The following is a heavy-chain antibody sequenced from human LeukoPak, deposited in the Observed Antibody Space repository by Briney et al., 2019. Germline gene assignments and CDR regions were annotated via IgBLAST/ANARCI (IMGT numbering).Heavy chain of an antibody. D-gene: IGHD3-9*01. V-gene: IGHV3-30*04. CDR3: AREGHSDLLTGYSPVEYYYYYMDA. Sequence: PGRSLRLSCAASGFTLTNYAVHWVRQAPGKGLEWLAVMSNDGKNKYHADSVKGRFSVSRDISKDTLYLQMNSLRAEDTAVYYCAREGHSDLLTGYSPVEYYYYYMDAWGKGTTVTVSS. CDR1: GFTLTNYA. J-gene: IGHJ6*03. CDR2: MSNDGKNK.